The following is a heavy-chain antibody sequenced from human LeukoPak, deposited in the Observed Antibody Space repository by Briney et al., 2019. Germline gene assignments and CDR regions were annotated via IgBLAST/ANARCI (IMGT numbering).Heavy chain of an antibody. V-gene: IGHV1-18*01. J-gene: IGHJ3*02. CDR1: GYIFTSYS. Sequence: ASVKVSCMASGYIFTSYSISWVRQAPGQGLEWMGWISAYNGDTNYVQKFQGRVTMTTDTSTSTAYMELKSLRSDDTAVYYCAREEGAPIAAANIWGLGTKVTVSS. CDR2: ISAYNGDT. CDR3: AREEGAPIAAANI. D-gene: IGHD6-13*01.